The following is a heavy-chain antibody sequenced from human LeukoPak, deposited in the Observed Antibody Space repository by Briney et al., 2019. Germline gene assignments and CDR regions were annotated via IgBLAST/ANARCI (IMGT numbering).Heavy chain of an antibody. V-gene: IGHV4-39*01. Sequence: PSETLSLTCTVSGGSVSGGSISSYYWSWIRQPPGKGLEWIGSIYYSGSTYYNPSLKSRVTISIDTSNNQFSLRLSSVTAADAAVFYCARQTGAAAGSFDYWGQGTLVTVSS. CDR2: IYYSGST. CDR3: ARQTGAAAGSFDY. CDR1: GGSVSGGSISSYY. D-gene: IGHD6-13*01. J-gene: IGHJ4*02.